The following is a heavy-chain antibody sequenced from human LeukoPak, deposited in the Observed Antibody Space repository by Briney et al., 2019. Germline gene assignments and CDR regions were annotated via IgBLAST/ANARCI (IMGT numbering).Heavy chain of an antibody. CDR1: GFTFSSYW. D-gene: IGHD4-23*01. CDR2: IKQDGSEK. J-gene: IGHJ4*02. V-gene: IGHV3-7*01. Sequence: GGSLRLSCASSGFTFSSYWMSWVRQAPGKGLEWVANIKQDGSEKYYVDSVKGRFTISRDNAKNSLYLQMNSLRAEDTAVYYFGKARGNNTPFDSWAKGTLFTVSP. CDR3: GKARGNNTPFDS.